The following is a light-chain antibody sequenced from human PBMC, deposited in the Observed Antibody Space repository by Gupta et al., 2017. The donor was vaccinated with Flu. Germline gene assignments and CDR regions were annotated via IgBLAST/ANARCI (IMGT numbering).Light chain of an antibody. CDR2: ATS. CDR1: QSLSSF. Sequence: DIQMTQSPSSLSASVGDRVTITCRASQSLSSFLNWYQQRPGKAPNLLIYATSTLQSGVPSRFSASGSGTTFTLTISSLQPEDFGNYFCQQSFSTPWTFGQGTKVEIK. CDR3: QQSFSTPWT. J-gene: IGKJ1*01. V-gene: IGKV1-39*01.